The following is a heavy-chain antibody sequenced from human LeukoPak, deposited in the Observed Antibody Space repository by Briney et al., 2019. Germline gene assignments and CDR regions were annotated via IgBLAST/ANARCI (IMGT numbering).Heavy chain of an antibody. V-gene: IGHV3-73*01. Sequence: GGSLRLSCAASGFTFSDSAMHWVRQASGKGLEWVGRIRGKANSYATAYAASVKGRFTISRDDSKNTAYLQMNSLKTEDTAVYYCAKDLGGYSLGFDYWGQGTLVTVSS. J-gene: IGHJ4*02. CDR3: AKDLGGYSLGFDY. CDR2: IRGKANSYAT. CDR1: GFTFSDSA. D-gene: IGHD5-18*01.